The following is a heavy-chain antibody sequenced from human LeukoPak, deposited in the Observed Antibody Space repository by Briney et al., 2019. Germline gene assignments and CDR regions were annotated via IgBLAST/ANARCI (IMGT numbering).Heavy chain of an antibody. D-gene: IGHD3-10*01. Sequence: SETLSLTCTVSGGSISSSSYYWGWIRQPPGKGLEWIGSIYYSGSTYYNPSLKSRVTISVDTSKNQFSLKLSSVTAADTAVYYWARDPPPPTYYYGSGALGVSYWGQGTLVTVSP. CDR3: ARDPPPPTYYYGSGALGVSY. V-gene: IGHV4-39*07. J-gene: IGHJ4*02. CDR2: IYYSGST. CDR1: GGSISSSSYY.